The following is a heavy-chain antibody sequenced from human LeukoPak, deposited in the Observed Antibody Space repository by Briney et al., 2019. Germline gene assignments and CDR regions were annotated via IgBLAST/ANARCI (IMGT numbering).Heavy chain of an antibody. CDR3: ARAHDIFHHFDY. CDR1: GYTFTSYG. Sequence: ASVKVSCKASGYTFTSYGISWVRHAPGQRLEWMGWISAYNGNTNYAQKLQGRVTMTTDTSTSTAYMELRSLRSDDTAVYYCARAHDIFHHFDYWGQGTLVTVSS. D-gene: IGHD3-9*01. J-gene: IGHJ4*02. CDR2: ISAYNGNT. V-gene: IGHV1-18*01.